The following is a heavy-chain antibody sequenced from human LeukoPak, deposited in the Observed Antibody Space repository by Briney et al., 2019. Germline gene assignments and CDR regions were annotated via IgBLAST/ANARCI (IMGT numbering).Heavy chain of an antibody. CDR3: AELGITMIGGV. V-gene: IGHV3-23*01. CDR2: ISGSGGST. CDR1: GLTFSSHS. J-gene: IGHJ6*04. Sequence: PGGSLRLSCAVSGLTFSSHSMNWVRQAPGKGLEWVSAISGSGGSTYYADSVKGRFTISRDNAKNSLYLQMNSLRAEDTAVYYCAELGITMIGGVWGKGTTVTISS. D-gene: IGHD3-10*02.